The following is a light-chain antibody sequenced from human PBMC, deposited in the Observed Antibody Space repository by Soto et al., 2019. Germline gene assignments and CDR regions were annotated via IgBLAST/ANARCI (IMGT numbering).Light chain of an antibody. Sequence: DIQMTQSPMSLSASVGDRVTITCRASQSINSYLNCYQQEPGKAPKLLIYAASSLQSGVPSRFSGSGSGTDFTLTISSLQPEDFATYYCQQSFSKFLYTFGQGTKLEIK. CDR2: AAS. J-gene: IGKJ2*01. CDR1: QSINSY. CDR3: QQSFSKFLYT. V-gene: IGKV1-39*01.